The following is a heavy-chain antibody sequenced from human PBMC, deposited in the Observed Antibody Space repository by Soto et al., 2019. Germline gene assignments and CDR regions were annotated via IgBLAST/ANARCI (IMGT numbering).Heavy chain of an antibody. V-gene: IGHV1-69*13. D-gene: IGHD2-21*02. Sequence: SGKRSGNSYGSTFSSSGISCIRQAPGQGLEWMGGIIPIFDTTNYAQKLQGRITIIADESTNTVYMELSNLRSADTGVYYCARAPILVSVTLHENYFDSWGQGTLVNVSS. CDR3: ARAPILVSVTLHENYFDS. CDR2: IIPIFDTT. J-gene: IGHJ4*02. CDR1: GSTFSSSG.